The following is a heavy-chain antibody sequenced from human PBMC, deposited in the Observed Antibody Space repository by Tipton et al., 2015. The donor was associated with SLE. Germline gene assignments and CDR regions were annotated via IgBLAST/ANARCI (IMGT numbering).Heavy chain of an antibody. CDR2: INHSGST. CDR3: ARGGDYHYMDV. V-gene: IGHV4-34*01. Sequence: LSCAVYGGSFSGYYWSWIRQPPGKGLEWIGEINHSGSTNYNPSLKSRVTISVDTSKNQFSLKLSSVTAADTAVYYCARGGDYHYMDVWGKGTTVTVFS. J-gene: IGHJ6*03. CDR1: GGSFSGYY.